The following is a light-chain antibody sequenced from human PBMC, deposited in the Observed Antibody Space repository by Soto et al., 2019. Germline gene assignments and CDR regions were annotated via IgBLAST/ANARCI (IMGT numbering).Light chain of an antibody. CDR1: QSISGY. CDR3: QQSYSTLGT. Sequence: DIQMTQSPSSLSASVGDRVTITCRASQSISGYLNWYQVKPGKAPKLLIYAAVSLESGVPSRFSGSGIGTDFTLTISSLQPEDFATYYCQQSYSTLGTFGPGTKVEIK. V-gene: IGKV1-39*01. CDR2: AAV. J-gene: IGKJ1*01.